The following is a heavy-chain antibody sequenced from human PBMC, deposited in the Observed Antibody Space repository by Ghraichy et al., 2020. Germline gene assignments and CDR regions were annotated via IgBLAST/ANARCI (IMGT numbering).Heavy chain of an antibody. J-gene: IGHJ6*03. D-gene: IGHD3-9*01. CDR1: GYTFGNYG. CDR3: ARAYPVYFYHHMDV. V-gene: IGHV1-18*01. Sequence: ASVKVSCKASGYTFGNYGITWVRQAPGQGLEWMGWISVHNGNTNYAQKLQDRVTMTTDTSTSTAYMELRSLSSDDTAVYYCARAYPVYFYHHMDVWGKGTTVIVSS. CDR2: ISVHNGNT.